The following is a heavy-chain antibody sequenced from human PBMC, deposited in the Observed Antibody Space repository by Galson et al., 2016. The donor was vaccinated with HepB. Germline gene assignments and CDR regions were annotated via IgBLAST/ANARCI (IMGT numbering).Heavy chain of an antibody. V-gene: IGHV7-4-1*02. J-gene: IGHJ4*02. CDR2: INTNTGNP. CDR3: ARSRFDYDILTGYYPTDY. Sequence: SVKVSCKASGYTFTTYAMNWVRQAPGQGLEWMGWINTNTGNPTYAQGFTGRFVFSLDTSVSTAYLQISSLKAEDTAVYYCARSRFDYDILTGYYPTDYWGQGTLVTVSS. CDR1: GYTFTTYA. D-gene: IGHD3-9*01.